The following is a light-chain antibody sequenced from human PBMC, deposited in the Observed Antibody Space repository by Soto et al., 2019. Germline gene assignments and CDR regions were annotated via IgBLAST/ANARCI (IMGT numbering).Light chain of an antibody. CDR1: SSDVGGYNY. Sequence: QSALTQPASVSGSPGQSITISCTGTSSDVGGYNYVSWYQLHPGKAPKLMIHEVSERPSGVSKRFSGSKSGNTASLTISGLQAEDEADYYCASYASSVTYVFGSGTKLTVL. CDR3: ASYASSVTYV. CDR2: EVS. V-gene: IGLV2-14*01. J-gene: IGLJ1*01.